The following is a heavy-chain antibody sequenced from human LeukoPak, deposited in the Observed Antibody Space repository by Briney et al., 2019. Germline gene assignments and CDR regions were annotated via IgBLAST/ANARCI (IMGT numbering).Heavy chain of an antibody. D-gene: IGHD5-12*01. V-gene: IGHV4-59*08. J-gene: IGHJ4*02. CDR1: GGSFSSFY. CDR3: ARRFGGYSNFDY. CDR2: AYYRGSA. Sequence: PSETLSLTCTVSGGSFSSFYWSWIRQPPGKGLEWIGYAYYRGSANYNPSLKSRVTISVDTSKNQFSLRLTSVTAADTAVYYCARRFGGYSNFDYWGPGTLVTVSS.